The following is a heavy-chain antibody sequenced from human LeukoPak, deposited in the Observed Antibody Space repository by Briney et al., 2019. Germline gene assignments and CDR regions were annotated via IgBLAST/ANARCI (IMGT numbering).Heavy chain of an antibody. Sequence: SQTLSLTCTVSGGSISSGDYYWSWIRQPPGKGLEWIGYVYYSGSTYYNPFLKSRVTISVDTSKNQFSLKLSSVTAADTAVYYCARGGSSWYFDYWGQGTLVTVSS. J-gene: IGHJ4*02. V-gene: IGHV4-30-4*08. CDR1: GGSISSGDYY. CDR3: ARGGSSWYFDY. CDR2: VYYSGST. D-gene: IGHD6-13*01.